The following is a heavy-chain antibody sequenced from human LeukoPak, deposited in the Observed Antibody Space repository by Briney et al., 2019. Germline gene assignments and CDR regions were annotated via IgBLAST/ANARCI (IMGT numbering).Heavy chain of an antibody. Sequence: HPGGSLRLSCVVSGFTFSNYAMHWVRQAPGKGLEWVAFISYDGSNKYYADFVKGRFTISRDNSKNTLYLQMNSLRGEDTAVYYCARDLSRTIDYWGQGTLVTVSS. V-gene: IGHV3-30*04. CDR1: GFTFSNYA. CDR2: ISYDGSNK. CDR3: ARDLSRTIDY. J-gene: IGHJ4*02.